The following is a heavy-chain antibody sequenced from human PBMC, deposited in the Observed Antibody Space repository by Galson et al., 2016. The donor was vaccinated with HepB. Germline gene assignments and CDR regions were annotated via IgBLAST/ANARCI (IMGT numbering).Heavy chain of an antibody. CDR1: DFSFTTNGVG. CDR2: IYWNDNR. CDR3: AHRTTVTTNYFDF. J-gene: IGHJ4*02. Sequence: PALVKPTQTLTLTCTFSDFSFTTNGVGVGWIRQPPGKALEWLALIYWNDNRDYSPSLKSRLTITEDTSKSQVVLTMTNLDPADTATYFCAHRTTVTTNYFDFWGPGILVTVSS. D-gene: IGHD4-17*01. V-gene: IGHV2-5*01.